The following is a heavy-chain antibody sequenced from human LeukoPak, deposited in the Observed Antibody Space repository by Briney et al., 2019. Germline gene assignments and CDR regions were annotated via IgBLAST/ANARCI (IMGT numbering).Heavy chain of an antibody. V-gene: IGHV3-74*01. CDR2: ISTDGSR. Sequence: GGSLRLSCAASGFTFNNYWMHWVRQAAGKGLVWVSRISTDGSRDYADSVKGRFTISRDNAKNTLYLEMNSLRVEDTAIYYCVRQAGYGDHGIGYWGQGTLVTVSS. CDR1: GFTFNNYW. CDR3: VRQAGYGDHGIGY. D-gene: IGHD4-17*01. J-gene: IGHJ4*02.